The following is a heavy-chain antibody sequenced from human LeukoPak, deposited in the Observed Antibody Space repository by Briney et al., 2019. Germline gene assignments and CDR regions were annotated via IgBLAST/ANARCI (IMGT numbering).Heavy chain of an antibody. J-gene: IGHJ4*02. CDR2: INPSGGST. Sequence: GASVKVSCKASGYTFTSYYMHWVRQAPGQGLEWMGIINPSGGSTSYAQKFQGRVTMTRDTSISTAYMELSRLRSDDTAVYYCARAAGYSGQNVPVIDYWGQGTLVTVSS. CDR1: GYTFTSYY. D-gene: IGHD5-12*01. CDR3: ARAAGYSGQNVPVIDY. V-gene: IGHV1-46*01.